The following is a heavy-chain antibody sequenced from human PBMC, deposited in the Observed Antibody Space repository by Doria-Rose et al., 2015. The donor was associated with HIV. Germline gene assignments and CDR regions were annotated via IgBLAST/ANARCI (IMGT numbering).Heavy chain of an antibody. V-gene: IGHV2-26*01. D-gene: IGHD6-13*01. CDR3: ARIKSSRWYHKYYFDF. Sequence: SGPVLVKPTETLTLTCTVSGVSLSSPGMGVSWIRQPPGKDLEWLGNSFSADERSYKTSLKSRLTISRGTSKSQVVLTMTDMDPVDTATYYCARIKSSRWYHKYYFDFWGQGTLVIVSA. CDR1: GVSLSSPGMG. J-gene: IGHJ4*02. CDR2: SFSADER.